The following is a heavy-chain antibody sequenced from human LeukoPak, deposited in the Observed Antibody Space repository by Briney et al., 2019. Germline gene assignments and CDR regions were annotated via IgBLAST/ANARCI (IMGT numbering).Heavy chain of an antibody. D-gene: IGHD6-6*01. V-gene: IGHV1-69*05. Sequence: SVKVSCKASGGSFSSFAVSWVRQAPGQGLEWMDGFLPIFGTPNYAQKFQGRVTISTDESTSTAYMDLSSLRSEDTAVYYCARGRFGSSYYFDYWGQGTLVTVSS. CDR1: GGSFSSFA. CDR3: ARGRFGSSYYFDY. J-gene: IGHJ4*02. CDR2: FLPIFGTP.